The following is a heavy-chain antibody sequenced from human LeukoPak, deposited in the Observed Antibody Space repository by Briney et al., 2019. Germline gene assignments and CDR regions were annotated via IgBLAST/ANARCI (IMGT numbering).Heavy chain of an antibody. V-gene: IGHV1-2*06. CDR3: AKARAALVVANEN. CDR2: INPNSGGT. Sequence: GASVKVSCKSSGYTFTSYGISWVRQAPGQGLEWMGRINPNSGGTNYAQKFQGRVTMTRDTSISTAYMELRSLRSDDTTVYYCAKARAALVVANENWGQGTLVTVSS. J-gene: IGHJ4*02. D-gene: IGHD2-15*01. CDR1: GYTFTSYG.